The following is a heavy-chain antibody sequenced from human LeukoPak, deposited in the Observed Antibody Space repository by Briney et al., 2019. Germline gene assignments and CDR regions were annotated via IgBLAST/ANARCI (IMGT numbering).Heavy chain of an antibody. V-gene: IGHV3-7*01. CDR2: IEEDGSEK. CDR3: ARDYGEWLVSFDY. D-gene: IGHD6-19*01. J-gene: IGHJ4*02. Sequence: PGGSLRLSCAASGFTFSSYWMSWVRQAPGKGLEWVANIEEDGSEKYYVDSVKGRFTISRDNAKNSLYLQMNSLRAEDTAVYYCARDYGEWLVSFDYWGQGTLVTVSS. CDR1: GFTFSSYW.